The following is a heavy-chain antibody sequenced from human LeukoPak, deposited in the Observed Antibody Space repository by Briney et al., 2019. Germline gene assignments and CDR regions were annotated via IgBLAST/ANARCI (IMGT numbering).Heavy chain of an antibody. V-gene: IGHV3-21*01. CDR2: ISRSNIYK. Sequence: GGSLRLSCAASGFTFSSYTMNWVRLAPGKGLEWVSSISRSNIYKYYADSVKGRFTISRDNAKNSLYLQMNSLRAEDTAVYYCARVVSSSLMYYYYMDVWGKGTTVTVSS. J-gene: IGHJ6*03. CDR1: GFTFSSYT. CDR3: ARVVSSSLMYYYYMDV. D-gene: IGHD6-13*01.